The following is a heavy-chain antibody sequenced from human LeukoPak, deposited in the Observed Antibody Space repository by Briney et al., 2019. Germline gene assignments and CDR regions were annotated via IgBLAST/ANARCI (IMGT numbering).Heavy chain of an antibody. CDR1: GYTFTGYY. D-gene: IGHD2-15*01. V-gene: IGHV1-2*02. CDR2: INPNSGGT. CDR3: ARVVRGRNCSGGSCYGRALDY. Sequence: ASVKVSCKASGYTFTGYYMHWVRQAPGQGLEWMGWINPNSGGTNYAQKFQGRVTMTRDTSISTAYMELSRLLSDDTAVYYCARVVRGRNCSGGSCYGRALDYWGQGTLVTVSS. J-gene: IGHJ4*02.